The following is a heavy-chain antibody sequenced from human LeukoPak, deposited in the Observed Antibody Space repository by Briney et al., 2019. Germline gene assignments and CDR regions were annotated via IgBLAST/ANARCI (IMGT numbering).Heavy chain of an antibody. CDR3: ARGITMVRGVDY. CDR1: AASISSSSYY. CDR2: IYYSGST. J-gene: IGHJ4*02. Sequence: SSETLSLTCTVSAASISSSSYYGGWIRQPPGKGLEWIGSIYYSGSTYYNPSLKSRVTISVDTSKNQFSLKLSSVTAADTAVYYCARGITMVRGVDYWGQGTLVTVSS. D-gene: IGHD3-10*01. V-gene: IGHV4-39*07.